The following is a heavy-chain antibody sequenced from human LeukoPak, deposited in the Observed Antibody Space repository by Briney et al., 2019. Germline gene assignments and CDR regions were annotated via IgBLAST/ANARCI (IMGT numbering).Heavy chain of an antibody. V-gene: IGHV3-23*01. J-gene: IGHJ6*03. CDR1: QFCLSHYA. D-gene: IGHD2-8*02. CDR3: TKASLRASAGRVCYYLDV. Sequence: PGGSLRPSCIHSQFCLSHYAMSWVRQAPGKGLEWVSADTSSTTNTYYASSVRGRFTISRDKSINTLYLQMNSLRTDDTDVYSCTKASLRASAGRVCYYLDVWGKGTTVIVSS. CDR2: DTSSTTNT.